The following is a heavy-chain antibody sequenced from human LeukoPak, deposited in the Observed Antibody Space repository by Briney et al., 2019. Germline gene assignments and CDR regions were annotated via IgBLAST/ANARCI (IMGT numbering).Heavy chain of an antibody. Sequence: GGSLRLSCAASGFTFSSYAMSWVRRAPGKGLEWVSAISGSGGSTYYADSVKVRFTISRDNSKNTLYLQMNSLRAEDTAVYYSAKGGYSGSYYYYYGMDVWGQGTTVTVSS. D-gene: IGHD1-26*01. J-gene: IGHJ6*02. CDR2: ISGSGGST. CDR3: AKGGYSGSYYYYYGMDV. V-gene: IGHV3-23*01. CDR1: GFTFSSYA.